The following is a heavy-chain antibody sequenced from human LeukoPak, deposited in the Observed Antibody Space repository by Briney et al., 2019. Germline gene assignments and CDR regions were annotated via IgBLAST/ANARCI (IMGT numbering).Heavy chain of an antibody. CDR3: ARVPRGIVGFDY. V-gene: IGHV4-31*03. CDR2: IYYSGST. CDR1: GGSISSGGYY. J-gene: IGHJ4*02. D-gene: IGHD1-26*01. Sequence: SQTLSLTCTVSGGSISSGGYYWSWIRQHPGKGLEWIGYIYYSGSTYYYPSLKSRVTISVDTSKNQFSLKLSSVTAADTAVYYCARVPRGIVGFDYWGQGTLVTVSS.